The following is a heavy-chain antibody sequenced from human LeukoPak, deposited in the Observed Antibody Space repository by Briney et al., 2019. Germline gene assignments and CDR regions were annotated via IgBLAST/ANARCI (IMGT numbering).Heavy chain of an antibody. J-gene: IGHJ3*02. CDR1: GGSISSYY. V-gene: IGHV4-4*07. D-gene: IGHD3-10*01. CDR2: IYTSGST. CDR3: ARERRELRGDAVDI. Sequence: SETLSLTCTVAGGSISSYYWSWIRQPAGKGLEWIGRIYTSGSTNYNPSLKSRVTMSVDTSKNQFSLKLSSVTAADTAVYYCARERRELRGDAVDIWGQGAMVTVSS.